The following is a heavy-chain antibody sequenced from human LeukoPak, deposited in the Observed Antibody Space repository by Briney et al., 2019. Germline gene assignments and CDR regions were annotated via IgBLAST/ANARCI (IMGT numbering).Heavy chain of an antibody. J-gene: IGHJ6*04. CDR1: NGPISSYY. CDR3: ARGVVVRGVRYYGLDV. V-gene: IGHV4-59*13. CDR2: IDYSGST. D-gene: IGHD3-10*01. Sequence: PSETLSLTCTVFNGPISSYYWSWIRQPPGKGLEWIGYIDYSGSTNCNPSLKSRVTISVDTSKNQFSLNLNSVTAADTAVYYCARGVVVRGVRYYGLDVWGKGTTVTVSS.